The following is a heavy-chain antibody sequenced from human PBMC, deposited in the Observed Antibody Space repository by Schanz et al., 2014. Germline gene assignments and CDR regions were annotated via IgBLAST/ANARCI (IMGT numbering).Heavy chain of an antibody. CDR2: IKSNTDGGTT. Sequence: DVELVESGGGLVKPGGSLRLSCVVSGFTFTNAWMSLVRQAPGKGLEWVGRIKSNTDGGTTDYATPVKGRFTISRDDSKNTLYLQMNSLKSEDTAVYYCTSMATIPRNWFDPWGQGTLVTVSS. J-gene: IGHJ5*02. D-gene: IGHD2-2*02. V-gene: IGHV3-15*01. CDR1: GFTFTNAW. CDR3: TSMATIPRNWFDP.